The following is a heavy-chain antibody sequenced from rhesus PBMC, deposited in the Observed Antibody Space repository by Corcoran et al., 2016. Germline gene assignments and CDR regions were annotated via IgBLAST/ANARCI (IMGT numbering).Heavy chain of an antibody. CDR2: INSVGGTT. J-gene: IGHJ6*01. CDR3: AKYYNIWAGYPYGLDS. CDR1: GFTFSHFG. D-gene: IGHD3-3*01. Sequence: VQLVATGGGLFQLGGSLHSSWAASGFTFSHFGMSWFRQAPGKRLKWVSFINSVGGTTYYADSVKGRFTISRYNSKNTLSLQMNSLRPEYTAVYYCAKYYNIWAGYPYGLDSWGQGVVVTVSS. V-gene: IGHV3S5*01.